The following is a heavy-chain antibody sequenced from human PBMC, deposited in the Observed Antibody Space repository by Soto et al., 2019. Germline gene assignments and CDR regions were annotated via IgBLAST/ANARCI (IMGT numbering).Heavy chain of an antibody. CDR1: GFPCSRYD. CDR3: ARDQEVHDSRGHKIRAMDV. J-gene: IGHJ6*02. CDR2: ISESGTSM. V-gene: IGHV3-48*03. Sequence: PXGALILSCAAAGFPCSRYDMNWVRQAPGKGLEWISYISESGTSMYYADAVKGRFAISRDNAQNSLYLQMNSLRIEDTAVYYCARDQEVHDSRGHKIRAMDVWGQGTTVTVSS. D-gene: IGHD6-19*01.